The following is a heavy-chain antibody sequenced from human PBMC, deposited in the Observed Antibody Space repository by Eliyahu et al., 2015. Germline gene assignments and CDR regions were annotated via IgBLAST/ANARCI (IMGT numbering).Heavy chain of an antibody. J-gene: IGHJ4*02. CDR1: GYXFTAYY. D-gene: IGHD3-22*01. CDR3: ARAGSSGFYGSDY. CDR2: INPNSVGT. V-gene: IGHV1-2*02. Sequence: QVQLVQSGAEVKKPGASVKVSCKTFGYXFTAYYIHWVRQAPGQGLEWMGWINPNSVGTNYAQKFQDRVTMTRDTSISTAYMELSRLRSDDSAVYYCARAGSSGFYGSDYWGQGTLVTVSS.